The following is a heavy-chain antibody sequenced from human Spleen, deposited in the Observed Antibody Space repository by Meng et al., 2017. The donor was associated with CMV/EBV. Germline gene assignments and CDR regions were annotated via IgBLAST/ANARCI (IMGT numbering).Heavy chain of an antibody. CDR2: ISSSGSTI. CDR3: ARDLLVSNSWKFLG. J-gene: IGHJ4*02. CDR1: GFTFSDYY. V-gene: IGHV3-11*04. Sequence: GESLKISCAASGFTFSDYYMSWIRQAPGKGLEWVSYISSSGSTIYYADSVKGRFTISRDNAKNSLYLQMNSLRAEDTAVYYCARDLLVSNSWKFLGWGQGTLVTVSS. D-gene: IGHD6-13*01.